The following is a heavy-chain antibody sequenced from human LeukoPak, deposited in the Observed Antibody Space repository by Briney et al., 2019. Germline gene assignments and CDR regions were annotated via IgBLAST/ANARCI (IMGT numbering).Heavy chain of an antibody. V-gene: IGHV4-59*01. J-gene: IGHJ4*02. CDR1: GGSISTYY. Sequence: PSETLSLTCTVSGGSISTYYWNWIRQPPGKGLEWIGSIYHSGSTYYNPSLKSRVTISVDTSKNQFSLKLSSVTAADTAVYYCARAQVRGVMDYWGQGTLVTVSS. CDR3: ARAQVRGVMDY. D-gene: IGHD3-10*01. CDR2: IYHSGST.